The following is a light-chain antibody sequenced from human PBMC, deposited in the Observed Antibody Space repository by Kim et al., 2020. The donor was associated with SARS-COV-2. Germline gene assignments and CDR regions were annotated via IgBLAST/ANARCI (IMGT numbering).Light chain of an antibody. Sequence: PGERATLSCRASQSVDFNLAWYQQRPGQAPRLLLYGASTRAPGIPARFFGSASGTEFTLTISSLQSEDFAVYYCQHYKNWPLTFGQGTKV. J-gene: IGKJ1*01. CDR1: QSVDFN. CDR3: QHYKNWPLT. CDR2: GAS. V-gene: IGKV3D-15*01.